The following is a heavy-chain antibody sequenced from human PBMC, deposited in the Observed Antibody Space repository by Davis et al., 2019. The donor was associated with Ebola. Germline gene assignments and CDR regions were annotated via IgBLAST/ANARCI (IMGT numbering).Heavy chain of an antibody. CDR2: ISFDGFRK. V-gene: IGHV3-30*18. J-gene: IGHJ4*02. Sequence: PGGSLRLSCTASGFTFSSYGMHWVRQAPGKGLECVAVISFDGFRKWYADSVKGRFIISRDNSKNTLYLEMNSLRTEDTADYFCADERDGWYYDYWGQGTRVTVSS. CDR1: GFTFSSYG. D-gene: IGHD6-19*01. CDR3: ADERDGWYYDY.